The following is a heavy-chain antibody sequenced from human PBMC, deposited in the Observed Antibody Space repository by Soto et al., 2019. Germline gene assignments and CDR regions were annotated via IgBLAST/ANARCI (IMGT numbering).Heavy chain of an antibody. CDR2: INAGYGNT. J-gene: IGHJ4*02. CDR3: ARATGDGSFGF. D-gene: IGHD7-27*01. CDR1: GCTFSSYA. V-gene: IGHV1-3*01. Sequence: ASVNVSFKASGCTFSSYAMHGVRQARRQRLEWMGWINAGYGNTKSSQKFQDRVTISRDTSESTAYMELNSLRSEDTAVYYCARATGDGSFGFWGQGTLVTVSS.